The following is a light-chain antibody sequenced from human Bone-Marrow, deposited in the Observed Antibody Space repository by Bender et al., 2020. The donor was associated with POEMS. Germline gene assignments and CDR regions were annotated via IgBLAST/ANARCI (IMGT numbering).Light chain of an antibody. CDR2: SSH. V-gene: IGLV1-44*01. CDR3: AVWDDSLNGWV. J-gene: IGLJ3*02. Sequence: QSVLTQPPSASGTPGQRVTISCSGGSSNIGAHAVNWYQHLPGTAPKLLIYSSHRRPSEVPDRFSGSRSGTSASLAISGLQSEDEADYYCAVWDDSLNGWVFGGGTKLT. CDR1: SSNIGAHA.